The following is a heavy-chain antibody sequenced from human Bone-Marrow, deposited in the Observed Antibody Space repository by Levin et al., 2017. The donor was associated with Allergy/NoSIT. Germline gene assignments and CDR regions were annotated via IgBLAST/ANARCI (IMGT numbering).Heavy chain of an antibody. J-gene: IGHJ3*02. CDR2: ISGSGGST. Sequence: GGSLRLSCAASGFTFSSYAMSWVRQAPGKGLEWVSAISGSGGSTYYADSVKGRFTISRDNSKNTLYLQMNSLRAEDTAVYYCRDSSGYYWDAFDIWGQGTMVTVSS. CDR1: GFTFSSYA. CDR3: RDSSGYYWDAFDI. D-gene: IGHD3-22*01. V-gene: IGHV3-23*01.